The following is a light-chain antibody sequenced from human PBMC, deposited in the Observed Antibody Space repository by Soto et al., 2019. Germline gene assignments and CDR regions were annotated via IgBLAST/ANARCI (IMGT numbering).Light chain of an antibody. J-gene: IGLJ2*01. Sequence: QSVLTQPPSVSGAPGKRVTIPCTGSSSNIGSFYDVHWYQQLPGTVPKLLIYGDNNRPSGVPDRFSGSKSGTSASLAITGLQTEDEADYYCQSYDNSLSHVVFGGGTQLTVL. V-gene: IGLV1-40*01. CDR1: SSNIGSFYD. CDR2: GDN. CDR3: QSYDNSLSHVV.